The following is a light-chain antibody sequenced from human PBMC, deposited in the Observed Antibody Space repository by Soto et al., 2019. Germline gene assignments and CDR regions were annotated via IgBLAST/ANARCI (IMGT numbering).Light chain of an antibody. CDR1: SSDVGGYNY. Sequence: QSALTQPASVSGSPGQSITISCTGTSSDVGGYNYVSWYQHHPGKAPKLMIYEVSNRPSGVSNRFSGSKSGNTASLTISGLXAEDEADYYCSSYTGSSTPVFGGGTKLTVL. CDR2: EVS. J-gene: IGLJ3*02. V-gene: IGLV2-14*01. CDR3: SSYTGSSTPV.